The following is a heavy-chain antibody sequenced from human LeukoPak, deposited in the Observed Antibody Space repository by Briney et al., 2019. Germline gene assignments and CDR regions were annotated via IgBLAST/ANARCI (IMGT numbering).Heavy chain of an antibody. Sequence: PSETLSLTCTVSGGSISSGSYYWSWIRQPAGKGLEWIGRIYTSGSTNYNPSLKSRVTISVDTSKNQFSLKLSSVTAADTAVYYCASAHYYGSGSYQYYFDYWGQGTLVTVSS. CDR1: GGSISSGSYY. D-gene: IGHD3-10*01. V-gene: IGHV4-61*02. J-gene: IGHJ4*02. CDR2: IYTSGST. CDR3: ASAHYYGSGSYQYYFDY.